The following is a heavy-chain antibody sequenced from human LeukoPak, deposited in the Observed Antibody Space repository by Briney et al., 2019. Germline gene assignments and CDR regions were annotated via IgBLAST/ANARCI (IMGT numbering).Heavy chain of an antibody. V-gene: IGHV1-69*05. CDR1: GGTFSSHA. Sequence: SATVSRHASGGTFSSHAIAWVRQAPGQAPHWLRGIIPISGTANYAQKFQGRVTITTDESTSTAYMELSSLTSDDPAVYYCARGLQYQLLKALGYYYMDVWGKGTTVTIPS. D-gene: IGHD2-2*01. CDR2: IIPISGTA. J-gene: IGHJ6*03. CDR3: ARGLQYQLLKALGYYYMDV.